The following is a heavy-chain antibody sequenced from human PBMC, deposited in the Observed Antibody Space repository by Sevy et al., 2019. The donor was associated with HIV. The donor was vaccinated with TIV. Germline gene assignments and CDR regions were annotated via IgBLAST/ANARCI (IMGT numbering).Heavy chain of an antibody. CDR3: TTEGYCGAGSSCYSIY. Sequence: GGSLRLSCAASGFIFTNAWMSWVRQAPGKGLEWVGRIKGKSHGGTIDYAAPVKGRFTISSDDSKNTLYLQMNSLKAEDTGLYYCTTEGYCGAGSSCYSIYWGQGTLVTVSS. CDR1: GFIFTNAW. V-gene: IGHV3-15*01. D-gene: IGHD2-15*01. J-gene: IGHJ4*02. CDR2: IKGKSHGGTI.